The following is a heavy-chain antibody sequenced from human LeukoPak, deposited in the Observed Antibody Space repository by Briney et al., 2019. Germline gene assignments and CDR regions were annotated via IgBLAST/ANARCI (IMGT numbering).Heavy chain of an antibody. CDR3: ARSPREWLGSN. D-gene: IGHD3-3*01. J-gene: IGHJ4*02. V-gene: IGHV3-53*01. CDR2: IYSGGST. Sequence: PGGSLRLSCAASGFTVSSNYMSWVRQAPGKGLEWVSVIYSGGSTYYADSVKGRFTISRDNSKNTLYLQMNSLRAEDTAVYYCARSPREWLGSNWGQGTLVTVSS. CDR1: GFTVSSNY.